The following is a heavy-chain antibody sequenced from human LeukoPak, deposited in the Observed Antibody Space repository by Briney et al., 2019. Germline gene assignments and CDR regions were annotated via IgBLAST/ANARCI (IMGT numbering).Heavy chain of an antibody. J-gene: IGHJ3*02. Sequence: SETLSLTCTVSGGSISSYYWSWIRQPPGKGLEWIGYIYYSGSTNYNPSLKSRVTISVDTSKNRFSLKLSSVTAADTAVYYCARDMGVWTYDAFDIWGQGTMVTVSS. CDR2: IYYSGST. CDR1: GGSISSYY. D-gene: IGHD3/OR15-3a*01. CDR3: ARDMGVWTYDAFDI. V-gene: IGHV4-59*01.